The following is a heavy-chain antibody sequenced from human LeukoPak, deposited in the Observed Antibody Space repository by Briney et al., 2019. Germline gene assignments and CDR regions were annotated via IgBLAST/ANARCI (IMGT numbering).Heavy chain of an antibody. CDR2: ISSSGSTI. D-gene: IGHD3-22*01. Sequence: GGSLRLSCAASGFTFSSYEMNWVRQAPGKGLEWVSYISSSGSTIYYADSVKGRFTISRDNAKNSLYLQMNSLRAEDTAVYYCARDGDSSGYYSQDWFDPWGQGTLVTVSS. CDR3: ARDGDSSGYYSQDWFDP. CDR1: GFTFSSYE. J-gene: IGHJ5*02. V-gene: IGHV3-48*03.